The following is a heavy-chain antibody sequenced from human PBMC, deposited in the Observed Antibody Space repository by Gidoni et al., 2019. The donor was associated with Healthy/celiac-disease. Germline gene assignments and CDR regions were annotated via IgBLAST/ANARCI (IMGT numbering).Heavy chain of an antibody. CDR1: GFTFGDYA. J-gene: IGHJ5*02. V-gene: IGHV3-49*05. Sequence: EVQLVDSGGCLLKPARSLRLSCTASGFTFGDYAISWFRQAPGKGLEWVGCIRSKAYGGTTEYAASVKGRFTISRDDSKSIAYLQMNGLKTEDTAVYYCTTTAILWFDPWGQGTLVTVSS. CDR3: TTTAILWFDP. CDR2: IRSKAYGGTT. D-gene: IGHD2-21*02.